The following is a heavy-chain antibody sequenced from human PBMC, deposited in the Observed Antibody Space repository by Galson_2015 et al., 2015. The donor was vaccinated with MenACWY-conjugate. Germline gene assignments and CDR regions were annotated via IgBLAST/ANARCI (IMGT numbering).Heavy chain of an antibody. V-gene: IGHV1-18*01. CDR2: ISAYNGNT. J-gene: IGHJ6*02. CDR1: GYTFTSYG. Sequence: SVKVSCKASGYTFTSYGISWVRQAPGQGLEWMGWISAYNGNTNYAQKLQGRVTMTTDTSTSTAYMELRSLRSDDTAVYYCARDAIEFYDFDYYYGMDVWGQGTTVTVSS. D-gene: IGHD5/OR15-5a*01. CDR3: ARDAIEFYDFDYYYGMDV.